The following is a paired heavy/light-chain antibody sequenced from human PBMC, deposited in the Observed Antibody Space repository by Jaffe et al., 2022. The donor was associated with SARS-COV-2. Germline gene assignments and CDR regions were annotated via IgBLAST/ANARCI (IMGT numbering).Heavy chain of an antibody. D-gene: IGHD1-1*01. CDR3: ARVNAQLGVDILDY. Sequence: QVQLAESGGGLVEPGGSLRLSCAASGFIFSDFYMSWIRQAPGKGLEWVSYISSRGSSIYYADSVKGRFTISRDNTENSLYLQMNSLRADDTAVYYCARVNAQLGVDILDYWGQGTLVTVSS. CDR2: ISSRGSSI. J-gene: IGHJ4*02. V-gene: IGHV3-11*01. CDR1: GFIFSDFY.
Light chain of an antibody. CDR2: AAS. CDR3: QETHRTLT. CDR1: QSISNS. J-gene: IGKJ4*01. Sequence: DIQMTQSPSSLSASVRDRVTIICRASQSISNSLNWYQHKPGKAPKLLIYAASRLQSGVPSRFSGSGSGTDFTLTISSLQPEDFATYYCQETHRTLTFGGGTRVEIK. V-gene: IGKV1-39*01.